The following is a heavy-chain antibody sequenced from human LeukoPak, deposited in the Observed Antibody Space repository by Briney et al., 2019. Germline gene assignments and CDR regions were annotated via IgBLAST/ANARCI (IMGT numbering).Heavy chain of an antibody. CDR3: ARGYTYGDY. CDR2: INPSSGST. Sequence: ASAKVSCKASGYTFTSYYMHWVRQAPGQGLEWMGIINPSSGSTSYAQNFQGRVTMTRDTSSSTVYMELSSLRSKDTAVYYCARGYTYGDYWGQGTLVTVSS. D-gene: IGHD5-18*01. CDR1: GYTFTSYY. V-gene: IGHV1-46*01. J-gene: IGHJ4*02.